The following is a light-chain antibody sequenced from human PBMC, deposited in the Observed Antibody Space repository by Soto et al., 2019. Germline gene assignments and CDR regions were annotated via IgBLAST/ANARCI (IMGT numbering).Light chain of an antibody. V-gene: IGKV3-15*01. CDR3: QQYNNWPPYT. J-gene: IGKJ2*01. CDR2: GAS. Sequence: EIVMKQSPAPLSVSPGERTTLSCRASQSVSSNLAWYQQTPGQAPRLLIYGASTRATGIPARFSGSGSVTEFTLTISSLQSEDFAVYYCQQYNNWPPYTFGQGTKLEIK. CDR1: QSVSSN.